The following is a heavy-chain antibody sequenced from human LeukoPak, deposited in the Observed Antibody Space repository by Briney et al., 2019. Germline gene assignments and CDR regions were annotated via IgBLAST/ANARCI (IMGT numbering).Heavy chain of an antibody. CDR1: DGSINSYY. V-gene: IGHV4-59*01. D-gene: IGHD1-26*01. Sequence: SETLSLTCSVSDGSINSYYWNWIRRPPGKGLEWIGYIYYNGNTNYSPSLRSRVTMSVDTSKNLFSLKVSPVTAADTAVYYCARGRSNYYGMDVWGQGTTVTVSS. CDR3: ARGRSNYYGMDV. J-gene: IGHJ6*02. CDR2: IYYNGNT.